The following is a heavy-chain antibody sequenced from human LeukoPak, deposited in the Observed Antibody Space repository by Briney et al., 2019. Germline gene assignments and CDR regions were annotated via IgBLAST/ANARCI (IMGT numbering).Heavy chain of an antibody. CDR3: ARDSRRVRLHYDFWSGRLAFDY. D-gene: IGHD3-3*01. V-gene: IGHV1-18*03. Sequence: ASVKVSCKASGYTFTSYGISWVRQAPGQGLEWMGWISAYNGNTNYAQKLQGRVTMTTDTSTSTAYMELSSLRSEDMAVYYCARDSRRVRLHYDFWSGRLAFDYWGQGTLVTVSS. J-gene: IGHJ4*02. CDR2: ISAYNGNT. CDR1: GYTFTSYG.